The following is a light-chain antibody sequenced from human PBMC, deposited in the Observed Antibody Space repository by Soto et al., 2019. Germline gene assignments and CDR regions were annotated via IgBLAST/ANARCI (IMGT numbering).Light chain of an antibody. CDR1: QSVSSSY. CDR2: GAS. J-gene: IGKJ2*01. CDR3: QQYDSSPYT. V-gene: IGKV3-20*01. Sequence: EIILTQSPGTLSLSPGERATLSCRASQSVSSSYLGWYQQKPGQAPRLLIYGASSRATGIPDRFSGSGSGTDFTLTIGRLEPEDFAVYYCQQYDSSPYTFGQGTKLEIK.